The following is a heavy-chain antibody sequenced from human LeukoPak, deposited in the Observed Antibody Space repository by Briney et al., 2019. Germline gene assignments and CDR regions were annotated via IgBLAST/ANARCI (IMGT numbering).Heavy chain of an antibody. CDR3: ARDQEGFDY. CDR1: GYTFTSNY. J-gene: IGHJ4*02. Sequence: ASVKVSCKASGYTFTSNYVHWVRQAPGQGLEWMGMIYPRDGSTSYAQKFQGRVTVTRDTSTSTVHMELSGLRSEDTAVYYCARDQEGFDYWGQGTLVTVSS. V-gene: IGHV1-46*01. CDR2: IYPRDGST.